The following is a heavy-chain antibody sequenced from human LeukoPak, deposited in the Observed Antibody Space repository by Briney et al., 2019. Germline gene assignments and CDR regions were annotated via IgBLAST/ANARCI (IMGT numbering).Heavy chain of an antibody. CDR3: ARDQEGFDY. CDR1: GYTFTSNY. J-gene: IGHJ4*02. Sequence: ASVKVSCKASGYTFTSNYVHWVRQAPGQGLEWMGMIYPRDGSTSYAQKFQGRVTVTRDTSTSTVHMELSGLRSEDTAVYYCARDQEGFDYWGQGTLVTVSS. V-gene: IGHV1-46*01. CDR2: IYPRDGST.